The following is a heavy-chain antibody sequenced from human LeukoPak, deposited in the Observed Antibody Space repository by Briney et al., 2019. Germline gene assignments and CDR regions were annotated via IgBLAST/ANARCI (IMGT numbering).Heavy chain of an antibody. Sequence: PGGSLRLSCAASGFTFSSYSMNWVRQPPGKGLEWVAYVSSSSIAIYYADSMKGRFTISRDNVDNSLHLQMNSLRAGDTAVYYCVRSGYYGSGSYYSLNGFDSWGQGTLVTVSS. CDR2: VSSSSIAI. J-gene: IGHJ5*01. V-gene: IGHV3-48*01. CDR3: VRSGYYGSGSYYSLNGFDS. CDR1: GFTFSSYS. D-gene: IGHD3-10*01.